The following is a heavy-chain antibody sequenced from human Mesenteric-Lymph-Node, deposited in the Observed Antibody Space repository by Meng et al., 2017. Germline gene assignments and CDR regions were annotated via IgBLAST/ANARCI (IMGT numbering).Heavy chain of an antibody. V-gene: IGHV4-39*01. Sequence: QLPGSAPGLVKPAESLSLTCTVTGGSISSNGYYWDWARQPPGKGLEWIGAIYHSGSTSYNPSLQSRVTMFVDTSKNQFSLMLTSVTATDTAVYYRARRRGGSGRDCWGQGTLVTVSS. J-gene: IGHJ4*02. CDR3: ARRRGGSGRDC. D-gene: IGHD3-10*01. CDR1: GGSISSNGYY. CDR2: IYHSGST.